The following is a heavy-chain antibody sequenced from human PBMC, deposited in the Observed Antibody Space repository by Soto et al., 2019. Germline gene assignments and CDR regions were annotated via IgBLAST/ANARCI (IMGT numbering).Heavy chain of an antibody. CDR3: AKGHEGYYCYGMYV. V-gene: IGHV3-23*01. Sequence: EVQVLDSGGGFAQPGGSLRLSCAASGFTFSSYAMSWVRQAPGKGLEWVSSISGSGGDTHYADSVKGRFTISRDNSRNTLYLQRSSLRAEDTAVYYCAKGHEGYYCYGMYVWGQGTTVTVSS. CDR2: ISGSGGDT. CDR1: GFTFSSYA. J-gene: IGHJ6*02.